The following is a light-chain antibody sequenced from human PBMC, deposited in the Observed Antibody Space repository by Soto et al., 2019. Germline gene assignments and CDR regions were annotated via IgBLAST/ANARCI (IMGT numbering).Light chain of an antibody. CDR3: QQYHTWPA. V-gene: IGKV3-15*01. J-gene: IGKJ4*02. CDR2: GAA. Sequence: EIVMTQSPATLSVSPGERVTLSCRASKSVFSSLAWYQQKPGQAPRLLIYGAATRATCIPARLSDSGSGKHFTLSIISLKSEDFAVYVCQQYHTWPAFGRWTRVEIK. CDR1: KSVFSS.